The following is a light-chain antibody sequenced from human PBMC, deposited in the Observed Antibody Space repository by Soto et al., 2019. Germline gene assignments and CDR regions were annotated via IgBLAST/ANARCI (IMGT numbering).Light chain of an antibody. Sequence: QSALTQPASVSGSPGQSITISCTGTSSDVGRYNFVSWYQQHPGKAPKFIIYDVNNRPSGVSNRFSGSKSGDTASLTISALQAEDEADYYCSSYTSSSTYVFGTGTKLTVL. CDR2: DVN. J-gene: IGLJ1*01. CDR1: SSDVGRYNF. CDR3: SSYTSSSTYV. V-gene: IGLV2-14*01.